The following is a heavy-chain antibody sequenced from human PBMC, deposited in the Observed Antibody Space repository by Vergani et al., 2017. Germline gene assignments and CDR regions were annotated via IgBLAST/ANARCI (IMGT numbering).Heavy chain of an antibody. CDR1: GGSISSYY. Sequence: QVQLQESGPGLVKPSETLSLTCTVPGGSISSYYWCWICQPPGKGLEWIGYIYTRGSTNYNPSLKSRVTIAVDTSKNQFSLKLSSVTAADTAVYYCARLYYYDSSGYLSWGYFDYWGQGTLVTVSS. V-gene: IGHV4-4*09. CDR2: IYTRGST. J-gene: IGHJ4*02. CDR3: ARLYYYDSSGYLSWGYFDY. D-gene: IGHD3-22*01.